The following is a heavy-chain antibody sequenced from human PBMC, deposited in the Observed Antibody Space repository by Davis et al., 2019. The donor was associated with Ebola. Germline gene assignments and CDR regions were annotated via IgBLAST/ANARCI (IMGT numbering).Heavy chain of an antibody. CDR3: AREGYYYDSSGYYWDYYYYGMDV. CDR1: GFTFSDHY. D-gene: IGHD3-22*01. CDR2: TRNKANSYTT. J-gene: IGHJ6*04. V-gene: IGHV3-72*01. Sequence: LSLTCAASGFTFSDHYMDWVRQAPGKGLEWVGRTRNKANSYTTEYAASVKGRFTISRDDSKNSLYLQMNSLKTEDTAVYYCAREGYYYDSSGYYWDYYYYGMDVWGKGTTVTVSS.